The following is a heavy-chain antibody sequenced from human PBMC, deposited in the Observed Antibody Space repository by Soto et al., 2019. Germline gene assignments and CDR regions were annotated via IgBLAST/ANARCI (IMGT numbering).Heavy chain of an antibody. CDR3: ARMRNHCTNGVCFRVLIPDAFDI. D-gene: IGHD2-8*01. J-gene: IGHJ3*02. CDR1: GFTFSSYG. CDR2: IWYDGSNK. Sequence: QVQLVESGGGVVQPGRSLRLSCAASGFTFSSYGMHWVRQAPGKGLEWVAVIWYDGSNKYYADSVKGRFTISRDNSKNTLYLQMNSLRAEDTAVYYCARMRNHCTNGVCFRVLIPDAFDIWGQGTMVTVSS. V-gene: IGHV3-33*01.